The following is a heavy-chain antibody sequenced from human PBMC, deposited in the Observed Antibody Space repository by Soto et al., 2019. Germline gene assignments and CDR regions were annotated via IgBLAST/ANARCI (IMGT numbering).Heavy chain of an antibody. CDR1: GYSFASHW. J-gene: IGHJ4*02. Sequence: GESLKISCKGSGYSFASHWVAWVRQMPEKGLEWIGTIYPGDSDTKYSPAFRGQVTISADTSVSTAYLQWRSLEATDSAIYYCARYSGSYWHYLDFWGQGTLVTVSS. CDR3: ARYSGSYWHYLDF. D-gene: IGHD1-26*01. V-gene: IGHV5-51*01. CDR2: IYPGDSDT.